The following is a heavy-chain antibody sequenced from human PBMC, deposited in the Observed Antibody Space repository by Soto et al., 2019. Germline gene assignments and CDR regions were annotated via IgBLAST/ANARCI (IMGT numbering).Heavy chain of an antibody. D-gene: IGHD3-10*01. V-gene: IGHV1-69*01. J-gene: IGHJ4*02. CDR1: GGTFNTYA. CDR2: ISPMFGAA. CDR3: AREVQVHTPAFVY. Sequence: QVQLVQSGAEMQKPGSSVKVSCQSSGGTFNTYAMNWVRQAPGQGPEWMGDISPMFGAANYAPKFQXRVTXXXXXXXXXSYMQLSSLTSEDTALYFCAREVQVHTPAFVYWGQGTLVTVSS.